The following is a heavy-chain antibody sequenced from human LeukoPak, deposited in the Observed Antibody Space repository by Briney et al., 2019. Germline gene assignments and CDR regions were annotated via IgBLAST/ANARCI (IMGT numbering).Heavy chain of an antibody. V-gene: IGHV4-34*01. D-gene: IGHD3-22*01. CDR2: INHSGST. CDR1: GGSFSGYY. Sequence: PSETLSLTCAVYGGSFSGYYWSWIRHPPGKGLELIGEINHSGSTNYNPSLKSRVTISVDTSKNQFSLKLSSVTAADTAVYYCARGYPYYYDSSGYYGGFQHWGQGTLVTVSS. J-gene: IGHJ1*01. CDR3: ARGYPYYYDSSGYYGGFQH.